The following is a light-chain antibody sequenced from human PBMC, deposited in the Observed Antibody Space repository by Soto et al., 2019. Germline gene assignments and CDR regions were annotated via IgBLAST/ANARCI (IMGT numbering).Light chain of an antibody. CDR1: QNINNY. J-gene: IGKJ1*01. V-gene: IGKV1-5*01. CDR2: DAS. CDR3: QHYNSYSEA. Sequence: EIQITQKQSSLSASVGDRVTTTCQASQNINNYLNWYQQKPGKAPRLLIYDASSLESGVPSRFSGSGSGTEFTLTISSLQPDDFATYYCQHYNSYSEAFGQGTIV.